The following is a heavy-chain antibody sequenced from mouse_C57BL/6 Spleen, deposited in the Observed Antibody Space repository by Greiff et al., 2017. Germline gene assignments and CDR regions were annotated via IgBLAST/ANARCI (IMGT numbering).Heavy chain of an antibody. CDR3: ARKDYRNYVWYFDV. J-gene: IGHJ1*03. D-gene: IGHD2-5*01. V-gene: IGHV1-80*01. Sequence: QVQLQQSGAELVKPGASVKISCKASGYAFSSYWMNWVKQRPGKGLEWIGQIYPGDGDTNYNGKFKGKATLTADKSSSTAYMQLSSLTSEDSAVYFCARKDYRNYVWYFDVWGTGTTVTVSS. CDR2: IYPGDGDT. CDR1: GYAFSSYW.